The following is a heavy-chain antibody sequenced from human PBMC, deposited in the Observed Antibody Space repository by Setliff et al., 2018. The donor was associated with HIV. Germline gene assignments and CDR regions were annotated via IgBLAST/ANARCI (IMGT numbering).Heavy chain of an antibody. CDR2: IFNDGRT. J-gene: IGHJ4*02. Sequence: PSETLSLTCTVSGGSISSSSYYWGWIRQPPEKGLEWIGSIFNDGRTYYNPSLKSRVTIPMDTSTNQFSLKLTSVTAADTAVYFCARHFPSISLFFGDPGPFDRWGQGALVTVSS. D-gene: IGHD3-10*01. CDR1: GGSISSSSYY. CDR3: ARHFPSISLFFGDPGPFDR. V-gene: IGHV4-39*01.